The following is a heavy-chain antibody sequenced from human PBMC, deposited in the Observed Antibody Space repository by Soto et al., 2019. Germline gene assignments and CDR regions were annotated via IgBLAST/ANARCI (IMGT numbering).Heavy chain of an antibody. CDR3: TTLPIIDPFDY. Sequence: RLTCADSGRDFNRYWMHWVRQAPGKGPVWVSRISSDGISTNYADSVKGRFTISRDNAKNTLYLQMNSLTADDTALYYCTTLPIIDPFDYWGQGTLVTVSS. J-gene: IGHJ4*02. D-gene: IGHD3-9*01. CDR2: ISSDGIST. CDR1: GRDFNRYW. V-gene: IGHV3-74*01.